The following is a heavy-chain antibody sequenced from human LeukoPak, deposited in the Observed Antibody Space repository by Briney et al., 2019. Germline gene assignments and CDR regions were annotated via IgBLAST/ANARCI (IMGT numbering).Heavy chain of an antibody. CDR2: INTNTGNP. CDR3: ARDPYSSSPNWFDP. CDR1: GYTFTSYA. V-gene: IGHV7-4-1*02. Sequence: ASVKVSCKASGYTFTSYAMNWVRQAPGQGLEWTGWINTNTGNPTYAQGFTGRFVFSLDTSVSTAYLQISSLKAEDTAVYYCARDPYSSSPNWFDPWGQGTLVTVSS. J-gene: IGHJ5*02. D-gene: IGHD6-6*01.